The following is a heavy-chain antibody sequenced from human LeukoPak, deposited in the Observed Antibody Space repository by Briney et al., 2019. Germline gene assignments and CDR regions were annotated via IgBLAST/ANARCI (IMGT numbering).Heavy chain of an antibody. CDR1: GYTFTGYY. D-gene: IGHD6-13*01. CDR2: INPHSGGT. V-gene: IGHV1-2*02. J-gene: IGHJ6*03. Sequence: ASVKVSCKASGYTFTGYYMHWVRQAPGQGLEWMGWINPHSGGTNYAQKFQGRVTMTRDTSISTAYMELSRLRYDDTAVYYCARDLVYSSSFDYYYYMDVWGKGTTVTVSS. CDR3: ARDLVYSSSFDYYYYMDV.